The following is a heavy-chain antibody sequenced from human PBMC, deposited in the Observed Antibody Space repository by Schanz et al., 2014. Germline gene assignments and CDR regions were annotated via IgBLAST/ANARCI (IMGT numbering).Heavy chain of an antibody. Sequence: ESGGGLVQPGGSLRLSCAASGFTFSSYAMHWVRQAPGKGLEYVSTINSNGGSTYYANSVKGRFSISRDNSKNTLYLQMGSLRAEDMAVYYCARGRAVAGTGYFDYWGQGTLVTVSS. D-gene: IGHD6-19*01. CDR2: INSNGGST. CDR3: ARGRAVAGTGYFDY. J-gene: IGHJ4*02. CDR1: GFTFSSYA. V-gene: IGHV3-64*01.